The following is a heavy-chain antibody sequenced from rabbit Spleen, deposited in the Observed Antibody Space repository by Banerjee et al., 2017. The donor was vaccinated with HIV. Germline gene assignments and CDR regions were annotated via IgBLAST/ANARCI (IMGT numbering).Heavy chain of an antibody. CDR3: ARDLTNVIGWNFGL. Sequence: QEQLEESAGGLVQPGGSLKLSCKASGFTLSSYYMNWVRQAPGKGLEWIGYIDPVFGITYYANWVNGRFSISKTSSTTVTLQMTSLTAADTATYFCARDLTNVIGWNFGLWGPGTWSPS. J-gene: IGHJ4*01. CDR1: GFTLSSYYM. CDR2: IDPVFGIT. D-gene: IGHD1-1*01. V-gene: IGHV1S45*01.